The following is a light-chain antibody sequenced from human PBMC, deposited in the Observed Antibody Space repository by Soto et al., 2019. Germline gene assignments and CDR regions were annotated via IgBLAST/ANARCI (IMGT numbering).Light chain of an antibody. J-gene: IGKJ5*01. CDR3: QYYGNTRNT. Sequence: DIVLTQSPGTLSLSPGERVTLSCRASQSVNNNFLSWYQQKPGQAPRLLIYAASSGATGIPDRFSGSGSGKDYTLTINSLEPEDFVVYYCQYYGNTRNTFGKGTRREIK. V-gene: IGKV3-20*01. CDR2: AAS. CDR1: QSVNNNF.